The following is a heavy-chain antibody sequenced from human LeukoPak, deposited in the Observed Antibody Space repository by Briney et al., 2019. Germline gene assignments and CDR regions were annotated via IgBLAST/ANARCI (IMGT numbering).Heavy chain of an antibody. J-gene: IGHJ4*02. CDR2: IYDSGST. V-gene: IGHV4-59*01. CDR1: GGSISSYY. D-gene: IGHD3-10*01. Sequence: SETLSLTCTVSGGSISSYYWSWIRQPPGEGLEWIGYIYDSGSTNYNPSLKSRVTISVDTSKNQFSLKLSSVTAADTAVYYCASSSGIRHLGYWGQGTLVTVSS. CDR3: ASSSGIRHLGY.